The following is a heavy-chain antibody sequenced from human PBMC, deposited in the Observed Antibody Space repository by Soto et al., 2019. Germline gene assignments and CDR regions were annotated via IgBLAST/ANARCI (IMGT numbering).Heavy chain of an antibody. J-gene: IGHJ4*02. CDR1: GYTFTGYA. CDR2: INAGNGNT. D-gene: IGHD3-3*01. Sequence: ASVKVSCKASGYTFTGYAMHWVRQAPGQRLEWMGWINAGNGNTKYSQKFQGRVTITRDTSASTAYMELSSLRSEDTAVYYCARARALDFDLDYWGQATLVTVSS. V-gene: IGHV1-3*01. CDR3: ARARALDFDLDY.